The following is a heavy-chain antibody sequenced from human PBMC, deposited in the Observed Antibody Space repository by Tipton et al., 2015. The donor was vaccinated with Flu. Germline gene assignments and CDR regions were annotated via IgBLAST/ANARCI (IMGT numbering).Heavy chain of an antibody. J-gene: IGHJ4*02. Sequence: QVQLVQSGAEVKTAGASVKVSCKASGYYFASYFINWVRQAPGQGLEWMGLINPYGGNTNYARKFQGRVTMTRDTSTSTVYMELSGLRFDDTAVYYCVRDDSSSRPYWGQGTLVTVSP. CDR3: VRDDSSSRPY. CDR2: INPYGGNT. CDR1: GYYFASYF. V-gene: IGHV1-46*01. D-gene: IGHD2-2*01.